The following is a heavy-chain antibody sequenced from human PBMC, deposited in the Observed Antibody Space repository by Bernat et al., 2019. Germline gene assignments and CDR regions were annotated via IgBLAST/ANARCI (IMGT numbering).Heavy chain of an antibody. Sequence: QVQLQESGPGLVKPSETLSLTCTVSGGSISSYYWSWIRQPPGKGLEWIGYIYYSGSTNYNPSLKSRVTISVDTSKNQFSLKLSSVTAADTAVYYCAGSIAAAGTGYYYGMDVWGQGTTVTVSS. CDR2: IYYSGST. V-gene: IGHV4-59*08. CDR3: AGSIAAAGTGYYYGMDV. J-gene: IGHJ6*02. D-gene: IGHD6-13*01. CDR1: GGSISSYY.